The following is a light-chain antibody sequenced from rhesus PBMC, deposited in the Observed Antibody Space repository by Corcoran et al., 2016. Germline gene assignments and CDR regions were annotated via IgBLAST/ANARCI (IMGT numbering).Light chain of an antibody. CDR3: GQGTDVPYT. V-gene: IGKV2S8*01. J-gene: IGKJ2*01. Sequence: DVVMTQSPLSLPVTPGQPASISCRSSPSLVHSNGRTSLSWLHQKPGQPPSRLIYQVSTRDSGVPDRFSGSGAGTDFTLKITRVEAEDVGIDYCGQGTDVPYTFGQGTKVEIK. CDR2: QVS. CDR1: PSLVHSNGRTS.